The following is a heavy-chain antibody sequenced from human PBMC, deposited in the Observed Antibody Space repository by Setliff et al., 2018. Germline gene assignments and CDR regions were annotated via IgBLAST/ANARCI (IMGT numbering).Heavy chain of an antibody. J-gene: IGHJ5*01. CDR1: GYTFSTYS. Sequence: GGSLRLSCVGSGYTFSTYSMVWVRQAPGKGLQWVSGILGGGGNGGRGTIYADSARGRFIISRDNSKNTLYLHMNSLRAEDTALYYCAKDRVPDNIWDFDSWGPGTLVTVSS. V-gene: IGHV3-23*01. D-gene: IGHD1-26*01. CDR2: ILGGGGNGGRGT. CDR3: AKDRVPDNIWDFDS.